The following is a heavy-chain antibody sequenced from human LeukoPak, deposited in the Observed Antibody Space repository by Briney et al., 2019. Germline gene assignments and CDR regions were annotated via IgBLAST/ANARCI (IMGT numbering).Heavy chain of an antibody. Sequence: SETLSLTCTVSGGSISSYYWSWIRQPPGKGLEWIGYIYYSGSTNYNPSLKSRVTISVDTSKNQFSLKLSSVTAADTAVYYCARASGYVHYYYYYYMDVWGKGTTVTISS. CDR1: GGSISSYY. V-gene: IGHV4-59*01. CDR2: IYYSGST. J-gene: IGHJ6*03. CDR3: ARASGYVHYYYYYYMDV. D-gene: IGHD5-12*01.